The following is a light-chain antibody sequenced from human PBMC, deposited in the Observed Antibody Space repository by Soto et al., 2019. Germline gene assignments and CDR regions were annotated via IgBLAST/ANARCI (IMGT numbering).Light chain of an antibody. V-gene: IGKV1-5*03. J-gene: IGKJ1*01. Sequence: DIQLTQSPSTLSASVGDRVSITCRASQRISNLLAWYQQKPGKAPQLLIYQASNLESGVPSRFSGSGSGTAFTLTISSLQSDDFATDYCQHHNKLWTFGQGTKVEI. CDR1: QRISNL. CDR2: QAS. CDR3: QHHNKLWT.